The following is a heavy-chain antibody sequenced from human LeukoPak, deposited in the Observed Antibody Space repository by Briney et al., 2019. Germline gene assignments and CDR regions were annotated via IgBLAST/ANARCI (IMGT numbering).Heavy chain of an antibody. CDR1: GFTFSSYA. Sequence: PGRSLRLSCAASGFTFSSYAMHWVRQAPGKGLEWVAVISYDGSNKYYADSVKGRFTISRDNSKNTLYLQMNSLRAEDTAVYYCARAFDGDGGWGQGTLVTVSS. V-gene: IGHV3-30*04. CDR3: ARAFDGDGG. CDR2: ISYDGSNK. J-gene: IGHJ4*02. D-gene: IGHD4-17*01.